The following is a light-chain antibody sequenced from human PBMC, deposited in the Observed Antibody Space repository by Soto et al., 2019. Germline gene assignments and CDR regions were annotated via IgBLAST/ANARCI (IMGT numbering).Light chain of an antibody. J-gene: IGKJ3*01. CDR1: QSVSSTY. Sequence: VLSQSPGTLSLSPGERATLSCRASQSVSSTYLGWYQKKPGQPPRLLIYGASSRATGIPDRFSGSGSGTDFTLTISRLAPEDFAVYYCQHYGNSPFTFGPGTKVDIK. CDR2: GAS. V-gene: IGKV3-20*01. CDR3: QHYGNSPFT.